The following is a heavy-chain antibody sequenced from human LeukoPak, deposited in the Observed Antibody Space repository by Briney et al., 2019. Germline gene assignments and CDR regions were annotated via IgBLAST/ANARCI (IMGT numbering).Heavy chain of an antibody. V-gene: IGHV4-39*07. CDR2: IHYTGNT. CDR1: GDSISRSTYF. CDR3: ARVAAVAGPMVLDL. Sequence: SETLSLTCSVSGDSISRSTYFWGWIRQPPGKGLEWIGSIHYTGNTYYNPSLKGRVTISVDTSKNLFSLRLNSLIAADTAFYYCARVAAVAGPMVLDLRGQGILVTVSS. J-gene: IGHJ5*02. D-gene: IGHD6-19*01.